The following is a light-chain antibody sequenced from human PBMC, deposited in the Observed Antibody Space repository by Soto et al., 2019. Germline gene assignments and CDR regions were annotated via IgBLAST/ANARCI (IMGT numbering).Light chain of an antibody. Sequence: IQLTQSPSTLPASVGDRVTLTCRASQSISNWLAWYQQKPGTAPKLLIYHASILETAVPSRFSGNGSGTEFTLTISSLQPGDFAVYFCHSYDKWPPGTFGQGTKVEIK. CDR1: QSISNW. CDR3: HSYDKWPPGT. CDR2: HAS. J-gene: IGKJ1*01. V-gene: IGKV1-5*01.